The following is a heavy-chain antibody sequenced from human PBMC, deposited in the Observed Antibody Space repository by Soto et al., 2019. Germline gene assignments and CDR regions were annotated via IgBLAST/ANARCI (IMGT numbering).Heavy chain of an antibody. D-gene: IGHD1-7*01. CDR2: ISGSGGST. CDR3: ANINWNYRKSFDY. V-gene: IGHV3-23*01. J-gene: IGHJ4*02. CDR1: GFTFSSYA. Sequence: PGGSLRLSCAASGFTFSSYAMSWVRQAPGKGLEWVSAISGSGGSTYYADSVKGRFTISRDNSKNTLYLQMNSLRAEDTAVYYCANINWNYRKSFDYWGQGTLVTVSS.